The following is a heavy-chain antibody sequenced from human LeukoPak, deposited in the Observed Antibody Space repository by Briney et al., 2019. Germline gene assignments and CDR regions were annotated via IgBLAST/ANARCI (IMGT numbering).Heavy chain of an antibody. CDR2: INPNSGGT. J-gene: IGHJ3*02. CDR3: ARGAYGSGWEAFDI. Sequence: ASVKVSCKASGYTFTGYYMHWVRQAPGQGLEWMGWINPNSGGTNYEQNFQGRVTMTRDTSISTAYMELSRLKSDDTAVYYCARGAYGSGWEAFDIWGQGTMVTVSS. D-gene: IGHD3-10*01. V-gene: IGHV1-2*02. CDR1: GYTFTGYY.